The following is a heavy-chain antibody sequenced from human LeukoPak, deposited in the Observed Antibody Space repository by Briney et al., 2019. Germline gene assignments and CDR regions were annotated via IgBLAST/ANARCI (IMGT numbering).Heavy chain of an antibody. V-gene: IGHV1-46*01. CDR3: ARDRLVVRGVITRHFDY. Sequence: ASVKVSCKASGYTFTSYYMHWVRQAPGQGLEWMGIINPSGGSTSYAQKFQGRVTMTRDMSTSTVYMELSSLRSEDTAVYYCARDRLVVRGVITRHFDYWGQGTLVTVSS. J-gene: IGHJ4*02. CDR1: GYTFTSYY. D-gene: IGHD3-10*01. CDR2: INPSGGST.